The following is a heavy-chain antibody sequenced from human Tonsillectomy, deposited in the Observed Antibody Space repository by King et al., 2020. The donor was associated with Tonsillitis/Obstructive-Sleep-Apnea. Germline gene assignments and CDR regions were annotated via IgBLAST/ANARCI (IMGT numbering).Heavy chain of an antibody. CDR2: IHSDGSST. Sequence: VQLVESGGGLVQPGGSLRLSCAASGFTFSSYWMHWVRQGPGKGLVWVSRIHSDGSSTTYADSVKGRFTISRDNAKNTLYLQMNSLRVEDTAVYYCARSTVTPGLSPYYFDYWGQGTLVTVSS. CDR3: ARSTVTPGLSPYYFDY. V-gene: IGHV3-74*01. CDR1: GFTFSSYW. D-gene: IGHD4-17*01. J-gene: IGHJ4*02.